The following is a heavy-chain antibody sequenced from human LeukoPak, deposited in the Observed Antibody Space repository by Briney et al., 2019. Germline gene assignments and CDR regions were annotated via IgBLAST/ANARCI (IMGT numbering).Heavy chain of an antibody. CDR2: ISSSSSYI. V-gene: IGHV3-21*04. Sequence: GGSLRLSCAASGFTFSTYSMNWVRQAPGKGLEWVSSISSSSSYIYYADSVKGRFTISRHNAKNSLYLQMNSLRAEDTAVYYCAKDSSGWYRFLFDIWGQGTMVTVSS. J-gene: IGHJ3*02. CDR1: GFTFSTYS. CDR3: AKDSSGWYRFLFDI. D-gene: IGHD6-19*01.